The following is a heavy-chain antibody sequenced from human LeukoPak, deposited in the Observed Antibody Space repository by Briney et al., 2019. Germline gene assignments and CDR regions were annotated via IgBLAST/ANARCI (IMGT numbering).Heavy chain of an antibody. V-gene: IGHV4-59*01. CDR2: ISYSGST. CDR1: GVSINTYY. Sequence: PSETLSLTCTVSGVSINTYYWTWIRQPPGQGLEWIGYISYSGSTNYNPSLKRRITISVKTSKNQFSLKLSSVTAADTAVYYCARAQLSLVVDFGMDVWGRGTRVTVSS. J-gene: IGHJ6*02. D-gene: IGHD2-2*01. CDR3: ARAQLSLVVDFGMDV.